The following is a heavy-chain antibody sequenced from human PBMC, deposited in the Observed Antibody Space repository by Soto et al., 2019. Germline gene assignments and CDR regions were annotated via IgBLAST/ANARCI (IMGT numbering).Heavy chain of an antibody. V-gene: IGHV3-74*01. J-gene: IGHJ4*02. Sequence: EVQLVESGGGLVPPGGSLRLSCAASGFTFTSYWMHWVRQGPGKGLLWVSRIKSDGSSTNYADSVKGRFTISRDNSKNTLYLQMNSLRAEDTAVYYCAKDQAASITMVRGVTDYWGQGTLVTVSS. CDR2: IKSDGSST. CDR3: AKDQAASITMVRGVTDY. CDR1: GFTFTSYW. D-gene: IGHD3-10*01.